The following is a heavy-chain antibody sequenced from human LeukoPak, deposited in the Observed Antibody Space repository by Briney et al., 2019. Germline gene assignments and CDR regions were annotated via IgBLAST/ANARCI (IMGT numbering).Heavy chain of an antibody. J-gene: IGHJ4*02. CDR3: ARDHYSRDDY. CDR1: GFTFSIYS. D-gene: IGHD6-13*01. CDR2: ISGSSSPI. Sequence: AGGSLRLSCAASGFTFSIYSMTWVRQAPGKGLEWVSYISGSSSPIYYADSVKGRFTISRDNAKNSLYLQMNSLRDEDTAVYYCARDHYSRDDYWGQGTLVTVSS. V-gene: IGHV3-48*02.